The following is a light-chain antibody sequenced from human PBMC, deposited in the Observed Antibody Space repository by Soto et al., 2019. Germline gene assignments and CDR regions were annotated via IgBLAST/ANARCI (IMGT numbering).Light chain of an antibody. CDR2: AAS. CDR1: QGISSW. V-gene: IGKV1D-12*01. J-gene: IGKJ4*01. Sequence: TQMNPSPSSVSASVGERVTITCRASQGISSWLAWYQQKPGKAPNLLIYAASRLASGVPSRFSGSESGTFFTLTMSSLQPEDFATYYCQRGNSFPLTGGGGTKVEIK. CDR3: QRGNSFPLT.